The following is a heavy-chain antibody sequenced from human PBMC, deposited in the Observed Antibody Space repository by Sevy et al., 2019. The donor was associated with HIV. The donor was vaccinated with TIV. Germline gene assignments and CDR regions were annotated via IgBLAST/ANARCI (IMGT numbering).Heavy chain of an antibody. Sequence: SETLSLTCTVSGGSINSDSYYWGWIRQPPGKGLEWIGNIYFSGTTYYNPSLKSLVTISVDTSKNQFSLKLSSVTAADTAVYYCARFEYGDYVSHFEYWGQGTLVTVSS. J-gene: IGHJ4*02. CDR2: IYFSGTT. CDR1: GGSINSDSYY. V-gene: IGHV4-39*01. CDR3: ARFEYGDYVSHFEY. D-gene: IGHD2-21*02.